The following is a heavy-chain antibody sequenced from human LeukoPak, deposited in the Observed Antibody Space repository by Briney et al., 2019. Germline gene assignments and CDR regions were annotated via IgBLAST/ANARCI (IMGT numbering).Heavy chain of an antibody. CDR2: IIPIFGTA. V-gene: IGHV1-69*05. J-gene: IGHJ3*02. D-gene: IGHD6-6*01. Sequence: GASVKVSCKASGGTFSSYANSWVRQAPGQGLEWMGGIIPIFGTANYAQKFQGRVTITTDESTSTAYMELSSLRSEDTAVYYCARDTEYSSSSGAFDIWGQGTMVTVSS. CDR3: ARDTEYSSSSGAFDI. CDR1: GGTFSSYA.